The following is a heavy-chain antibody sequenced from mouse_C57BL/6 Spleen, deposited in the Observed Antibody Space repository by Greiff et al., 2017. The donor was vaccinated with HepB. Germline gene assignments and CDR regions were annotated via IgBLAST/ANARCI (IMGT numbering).Heavy chain of an antibody. Sequence: QVQLKQPGAELVRPGSSVKLSCKASGYTFTRYWMHWVKQRPIQGLEWIGNIDPSDSETHYNQKFKDKATLTVDKSSSTAYMQLSSLTSEDSAVYYCARDGDGYFWYFDVWGTGTTVTVSS. D-gene: IGHD2-3*01. CDR3: ARDGDGYFWYFDV. CDR2: IDPSDSET. V-gene: IGHV1-52*01. J-gene: IGHJ1*03. CDR1: GYTFTRYW.